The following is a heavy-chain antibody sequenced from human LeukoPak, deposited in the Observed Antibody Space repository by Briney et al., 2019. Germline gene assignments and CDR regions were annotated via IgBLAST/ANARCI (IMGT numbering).Heavy chain of an antibody. J-gene: IGHJ4*02. CDR1: GFTFSSYG. D-gene: IGHD3-22*01. V-gene: IGHV3-33*06. CDR3: AKDHYYDSSGYLN. CDR2: IWYDGSNK. Sequence: QPGRSLRLSCAASGFTFSSYGMHWVRQAPGKGLEWVAVIWYDGSNKYYADSVKGRFTISRDNSKNTLYLQMNSLRAEDTAVYYCAKDHYYDSSGYLNWGQGTLVTVSS.